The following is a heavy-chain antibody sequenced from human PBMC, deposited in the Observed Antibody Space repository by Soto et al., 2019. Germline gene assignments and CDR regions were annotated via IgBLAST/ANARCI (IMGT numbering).Heavy chain of an antibody. J-gene: IGHJ4*01. V-gene: IGHV3-23*01. CDR1: GFTFTNYA. CDR2: ISDSGDRI. CDR3: ATDHISKGIYYFAY. Sequence: EVQLLESGGTLAQPGGSLRLSCAASGFTFTNYAMSWVRQAPGKGLEWVSSISDSGDRIYYADSVKGRFTISRDNSRNTLFLELNSLRAEDTAVYFCATDHISKGIYYFAYWGQGTLVSVSS.